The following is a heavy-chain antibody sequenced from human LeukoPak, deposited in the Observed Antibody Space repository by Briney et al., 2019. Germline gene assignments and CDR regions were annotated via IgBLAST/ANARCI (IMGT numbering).Heavy chain of an antibody. Sequence: ASVKVSCKASGYTFTGYYLHWVRQAPGQGLEWMGWINPKSGGTASAQHFQGRVTMTRDTSISIAYMEVSRLTSDDTAVYYCARGQVTKITMIVVVITEIWFDPWGQGTLVTVSS. V-gene: IGHV1-2*02. D-gene: IGHD3-22*01. CDR2: INPKSGGT. CDR1: GYTFTGYY. J-gene: IGHJ5*02. CDR3: ARGQVTKITMIVVVITEIWFDP.